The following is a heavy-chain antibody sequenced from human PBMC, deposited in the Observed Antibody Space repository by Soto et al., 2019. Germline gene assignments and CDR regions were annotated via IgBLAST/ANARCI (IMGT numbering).Heavy chain of an antibody. CDR3: AGYRDGSGRYSYGMDV. J-gene: IGHJ6*02. D-gene: IGHD3-10*01. Sequence: SETLSLTCTVSGGYVSSGSYYWSWIRQPPGKGLEWIGYIYYSGSTNYNPSLKSRVTISVDTSKNQFSLKLSSVTAADTAVYYCAGYRDGSGRYSYGMDVWGQGTTVTVSS. V-gene: IGHV4-61*01. CDR2: IYYSGST. CDR1: GGYVSSGSYY.